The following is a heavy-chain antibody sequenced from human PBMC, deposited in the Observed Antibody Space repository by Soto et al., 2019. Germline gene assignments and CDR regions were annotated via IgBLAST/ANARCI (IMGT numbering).Heavy chain of an antibody. V-gene: IGHV4-34*01. CDR2: INHSGST. Sequence: QVQLQQWGAGLLKPSETLSLTCAVYGGSFSGYYWSWIRQPPGKGLEWIGEINHSGSTNYNPSLKSRVTISVDTSKNQFSLKLSSVTAADTAVYYCARPVIPKNHWFDPWGQGTLVTVS. D-gene: IGHD2-21*01. J-gene: IGHJ5*02. CDR3: ARPVIPKNHWFDP. CDR1: GGSFSGYY.